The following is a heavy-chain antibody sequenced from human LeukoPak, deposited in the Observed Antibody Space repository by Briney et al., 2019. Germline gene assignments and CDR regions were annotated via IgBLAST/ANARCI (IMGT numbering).Heavy chain of an antibody. V-gene: IGHV3-23*01. CDR3: ARYGSGSYIDN. CDR1: GFTFSSYA. D-gene: IGHD3-10*01. CDR2: ISGTGGFT. Sequence: PGGSLRLSCAASGFTFSSYAIIWVRQAPGKGLDWVSFISGTGGFTSYADSVKGRFTISRDNSKNTLSLQMYSLRAEDTAVYYCARYGSGSYIDNWGQGTLVTVSS. J-gene: IGHJ4*02.